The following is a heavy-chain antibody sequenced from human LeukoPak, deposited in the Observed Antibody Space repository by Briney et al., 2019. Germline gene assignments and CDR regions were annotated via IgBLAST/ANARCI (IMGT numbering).Heavy chain of an antibody. CDR2: INHSGST. CDR1: GGSFSGYY. J-gene: IGHJ4*02. V-gene: IGHV4-34*01. D-gene: IGHD3-22*01. Sequence: SGTLSLTCAVYGGSFSGYYWSWIRQPPGKGLEWIGEINHSGSTNYNPSLKSRVTISVDTSKNQFSLKLSSVTAADTAVYYCARHPIYYDSSGHDYWGQGTLVTVSS. CDR3: ARHPIYYDSSGHDY.